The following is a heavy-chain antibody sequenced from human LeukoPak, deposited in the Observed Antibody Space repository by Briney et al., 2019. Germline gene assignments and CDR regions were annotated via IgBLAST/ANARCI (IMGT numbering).Heavy chain of an antibody. CDR3: AAGYSSSWYYFDY. J-gene: IGHJ4*02. Sequence: GGSLRLSCAASGFTFDDYAMHWVRQAPGKGLEWVSGISWNSGSIGYGDSVKGRFTISRDNAKNSLYLQMNSLRAEDTAVYYCAAGYSSSWYYFDYWGQGTLVTVSS. CDR2: ISWNSGSI. D-gene: IGHD6-13*01. CDR1: GFTFDDYA. V-gene: IGHV3-9*01.